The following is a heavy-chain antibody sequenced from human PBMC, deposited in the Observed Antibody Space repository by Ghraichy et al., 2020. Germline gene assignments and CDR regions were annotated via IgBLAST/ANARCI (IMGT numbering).Heavy chain of an antibody. CDR2: INPSGGST. J-gene: IGHJ4*02. CDR3: SRRGRYYFDY. V-gene: IGHV1-46*01. Sequence: ASVKVSCKAARYTFTSHYMDWERQSPGQGLDGKGIINPSGGSTSYAQKFHGRVTMTRDTSTSTVYMELSSLRSEDTAVYYCSRRGRYYFDYWGQGTLVTVSS. CDR1: RYTFTSHY.